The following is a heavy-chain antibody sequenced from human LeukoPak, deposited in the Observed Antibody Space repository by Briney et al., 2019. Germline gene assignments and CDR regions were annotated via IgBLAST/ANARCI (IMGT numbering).Heavy chain of an antibody. Sequence: GESLQISCKGSGYGFTSYWIGWVRQMPGKGLEGMGIIYPGDSDTRYSPSFQGQVTISADKSISTAYLQWSSLKASDTAMYYCASIGMGGTDGFDYWGQGTLVTVSS. D-gene: IGHD1-26*01. J-gene: IGHJ4*02. CDR1: GYGFTSYW. V-gene: IGHV5-51*01. CDR3: ASIGMGGTDGFDY. CDR2: IYPGDSDT.